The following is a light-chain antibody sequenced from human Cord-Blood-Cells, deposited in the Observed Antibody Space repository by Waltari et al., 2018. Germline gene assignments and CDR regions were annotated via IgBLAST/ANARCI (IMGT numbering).Light chain of an antibody. V-gene: IGKV3D-20*01. CDR3: QQYGSSPT. Sequence: DIVLTQSPATLSLSPGDRASLSCGASQRVSSSYLAWYQQKPGLAPRLLIYDASSRATGIPDRFSGSGSGTDFTLTISRLEPEDFAVYYCQQYGSSPTFGQGTKLEIK. CDR2: DAS. J-gene: IGKJ2*01. CDR1: QRVSSSY.